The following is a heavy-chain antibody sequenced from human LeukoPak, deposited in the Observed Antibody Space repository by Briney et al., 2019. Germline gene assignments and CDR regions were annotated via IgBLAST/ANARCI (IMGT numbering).Heavy chain of an antibody. CDR3: ARGLGGTGARYFDY. CDR2: IRNKANSHTT. J-gene: IGHJ4*02. V-gene: IGHV3-72*01. Sequence: PGGSLRLSCAASGFTSSDYYMDWVRQAPGKGLEWVGRIRNKANSHTTEYAASVKGRFTISRDDSKNSLYLQMNSLKTDDTAVYYCARGLGGTGARYFDYWGQGTLVTVSS. D-gene: IGHD3/OR15-3a*01. CDR1: GFTSSDYY.